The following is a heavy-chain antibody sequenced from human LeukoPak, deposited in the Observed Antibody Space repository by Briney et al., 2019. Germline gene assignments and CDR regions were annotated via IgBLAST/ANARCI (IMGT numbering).Heavy chain of an antibody. CDR3: ARDSQYCSSTSCYHRFDY. D-gene: IGHD2-2*01. Sequence: GGSLRLSCAASGFTFSSYGMSWVRQAPGKGLEWVSAISGSGGSTYYADSVKGRFTISRDNSKNTLYLQMNSLRAEDTAVYYCARDSQYCSSTSCYHRFDYWGQGTLVTVSS. CDR2: ISGSGGST. CDR1: GFTFSSYG. J-gene: IGHJ4*02. V-gene: IGHV3-23*01.